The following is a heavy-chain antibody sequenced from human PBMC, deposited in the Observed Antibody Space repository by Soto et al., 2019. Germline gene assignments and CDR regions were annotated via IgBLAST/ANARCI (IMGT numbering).Heavy chain of an antibody. J-gene: IGHJ6*03. Sequence: ASVKVSCKASGYTFTSYGISWVRQAPGQGLEWMGWISAYNGNTNYAQKHQGRVTMTTDTSTSTAYMELRSLRSDDTAVYYCARDRVRYFDYYYMDVWGKGTTVTVSS. CDR3: ARDRVRYFDYYYMDV. D-gene: IGHD3-9*01. V-gene: IGHV1-18*01. CDR1: GYTFTSYG. CDR2: ISAYNGNT.